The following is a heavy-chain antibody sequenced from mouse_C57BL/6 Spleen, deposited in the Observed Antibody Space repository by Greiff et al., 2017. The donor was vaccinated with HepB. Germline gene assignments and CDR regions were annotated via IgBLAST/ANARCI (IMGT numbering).Heavy chain of an antibody. CDR1: GFNIKDYY. D-gene: IGHD1-1*01. J-gene: IGHJ2*01. CDR2: IDPEDGDT. V-gene: IGHV14-1*01. CDR3: TITTVVAKNYFDY. Sequence: VQLQQSGAELVRPGASVKLSCTASGFNIKDYYMHWVKQRPEQGLEWIGRIDPEDGDTEYAPKFQGKATMTADTSSNTAYLQRSSLTSEDTAVYYCTITTVVAKNYFDYWGQGTTLTVSS.